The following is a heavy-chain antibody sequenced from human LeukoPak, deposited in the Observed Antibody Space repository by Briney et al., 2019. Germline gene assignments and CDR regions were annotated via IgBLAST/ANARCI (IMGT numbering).Heavy chain of an antibody. J-gene: IGHJ6*02. D-gene: IGHD3-10*01. CDR2: INPSGRS. CDR1: GESFSGYY. Sequence: SETLSLTCAVSGESFSGYYWTWIRQPPGKGLEWVGQINPSGRSNYTPSLKSRVTISVDTSKNQFSLNLTSVTAADTAVYYCARKLSTRYYFAMDVWGQGTTVTVSS. V-gene: IGHV4-34*01. CDR3: ARKLSTRYYFAMDV.